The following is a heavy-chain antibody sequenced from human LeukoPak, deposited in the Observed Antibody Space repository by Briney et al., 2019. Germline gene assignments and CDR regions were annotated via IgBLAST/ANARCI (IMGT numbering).Heavy chain of an antibody. D-gene: IGHD1-1*01. J-gene: IGHJ6*02. CDR2: IYNSGST. V-gene: IGHV4-39*01. Sequence: SETLSLTCSVSAGSISSSTYYWGWIRQPPGKGLEWIGSIYNSGSTYYNPSLKSRVTISVDTSKNQFSLKLNSVTAADTAVYYCARHPWNSGMDVWGQGTTVTVS. CDR1: AGSISSSTYY. CDR3: ARHPWNSGMDV.